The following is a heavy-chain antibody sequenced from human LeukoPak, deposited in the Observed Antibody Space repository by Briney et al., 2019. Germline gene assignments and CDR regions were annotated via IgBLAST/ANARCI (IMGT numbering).Heavy chain of an antibody. Sequence: GVALKISCKGSGYIFTTYWICWVRQMPPQGLAGMGFVYLAHSESRYRPSFQGQVPISADNSISTAYLQWSSLKASDTAMYHCATSSSDALHIGGEGTMVTVSS. D-gene: IGHD6-6*01. CDR3: ATSSSDALHI. J-gene: IGHJ3*02. V-gene: IGHV5-51*01. CDR1: GYIFTTYW. CDR2: VYLAHSES.